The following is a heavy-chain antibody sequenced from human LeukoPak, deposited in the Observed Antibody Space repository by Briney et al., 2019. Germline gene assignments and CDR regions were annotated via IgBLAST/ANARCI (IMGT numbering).Heavy chain of an antibody. D-gene: IGHD3-3*01. CDR3: ARGVPYYDFWSGYSSQ. J-gene: IGHJ4*02. CDR1: GFTFSDYY. CDR2: ISSSCSTI. V-gene: IGHV3-11*01. Sequence: GGSLRLSCAASGFTFSDYYMSWIRQAPGQGLEWVSYISSSCSTIYYADSVKGRFTITTDNAKNSLYLQMNSLRAEDTAVYYCARGVPYYDFWSGYSSQWGQGTLVTVSS.